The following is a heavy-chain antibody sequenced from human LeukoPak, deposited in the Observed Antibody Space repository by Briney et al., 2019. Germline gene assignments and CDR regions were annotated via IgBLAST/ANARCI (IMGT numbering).Heavy chain of an antibody. J-gene: IGHJ4*02. Sequence: PGGSLRLSCATSGFTFSSYGMHWVRQAPGKGLEWVAFIRYDGSNKYYADSVKGRFTISRDNSMNTLYLQMNSLRAEDTAVYYCAKWGLIYDILTGPMGGYWGQGTLVTVSS. CDR3: AKWGLIYDILTGPMGGY. V-gene: IGHV3-30*02. D-gene: IGHD3-9*01. CDR1: GFTFSSYG. CDR2: IRYDGSNK.